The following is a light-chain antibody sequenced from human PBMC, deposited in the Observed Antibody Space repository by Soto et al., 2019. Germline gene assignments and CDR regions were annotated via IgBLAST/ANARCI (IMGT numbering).Light chain of an antibody. CDR3: AAWDDSLNGRV. CDR2: YDN. Sequence: QSVLTQPPSASGTPGQTVTISCSGRTSNIASNYVYWYQQLPGTAPKLLIYYDNLRPSGVPDRISGSKSGTSASLAISGLQSDDEADYYCAAWDDSLNGRVFGTGTKVTVL. CDR1: TSNIASNY. V-gene: IGLV1-44*01. J-gene: IGLJ1*01.